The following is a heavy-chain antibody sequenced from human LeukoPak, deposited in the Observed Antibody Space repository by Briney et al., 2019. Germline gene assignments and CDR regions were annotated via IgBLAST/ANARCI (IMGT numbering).Heavy chain of an antibody. CDR3: ARGGLGTSCLDY. D-gene: IGHD2-2*01. CDR2: ISKHGTNK. V-gene: IGHV3-30*12. J-gene: IGHJ4*02. CDR1: GFTFFSYG. Sequence: GGSLRLSCESSGFTFFSYGMHWVRQTPGKGLEWVAVISKHGTNKFYADSVKGRFTISRDNSKNTLYLQMNSLRAEDTAVYYCARGGLGTSCLDYWGQGTLVTVSS.